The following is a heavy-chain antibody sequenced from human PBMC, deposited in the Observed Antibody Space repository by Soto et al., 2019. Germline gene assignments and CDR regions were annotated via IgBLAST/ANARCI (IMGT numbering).Heavy chain of an antibody. D-gene: IGHD2-2*01. CDR3: AKDLGYCSSTSCSLTYYYYGLDV. CDR2: ISYDGSNK. V-gene: IGHV3-30-3*01. CDR1: GFTFSSYA. J-gene: IGHJ6*02. Sequence: AGGSLRLSCVASGFTFSSYAMHWVRQAPGKGLEWVAVISYDGSNKYYADSVKGRFTISRDNSKNTLYLQMNSLRAEDTAVYYCAKDLGYCSSTSCSLTYYYYGLDVWGQGTTVTVSS.